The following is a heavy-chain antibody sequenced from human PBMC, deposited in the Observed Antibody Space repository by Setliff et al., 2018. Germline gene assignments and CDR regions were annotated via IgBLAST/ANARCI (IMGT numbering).Heavy chain of an antibody. V-gene: IGHV1-8*01. CDR1: GYTFTNYD. D-gene: IGHD1-1*01. Sequence: ASVKVSCKASGYTFTNYDINWVRQATGQGLEWMGRMNPNNGNTGYSQKFQGRVTMTRNTSTSTAYMEVSSLRSEDTAVYYCARIRGPTGNCQEAFDIWSEGTMVTVSS. CDR3: ARIRGPTGNCQEAFDI. CDR2: MNPNNGNT. J-gene: IGHJ3*02.